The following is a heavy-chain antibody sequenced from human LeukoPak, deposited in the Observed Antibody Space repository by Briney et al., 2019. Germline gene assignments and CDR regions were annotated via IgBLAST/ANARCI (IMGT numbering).Heavy chain of an antibody. Sequence: PPGGSLRLPCAASGFTFSSYGMHWVRQAPGKGLEWVAFIRYDGSNKYYADSVKGRFTISRDNSKNTLYLQMNSLRAEDTAVYYCAKEQGYSYGYGNFDYWGQGTLVTVSS. CDR1: GFTFSSYG. J-gene: IGHJ4*02. CDR2: IRYDGSNK. V-gene: IGHV3-30*02. CDR3: AKEQGYSYGYGNFDY. D-gene: IGHD5-18*01.